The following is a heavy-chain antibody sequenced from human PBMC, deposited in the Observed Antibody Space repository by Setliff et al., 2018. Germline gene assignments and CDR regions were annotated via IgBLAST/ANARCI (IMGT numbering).Heavy chain of an antibody. D-gene: IGHD6-6*01. CDR2: NNHSGSA. Sequence: PSETLSLTCAAHGGTFSYYYWTWIRQSPGKGLEWIGENNHSGSAKYRPSLGSRVTMSVDTSNNQVSLTLTSVTAADTAVYYCARGRNVAARLLDTWGQGTLVTVSS. CDR3: ARGRNVAARLLDT. J-gene: IGHJ5*02. CDR1: GGTFSYYY. V-gene: IGHV4-34*01.